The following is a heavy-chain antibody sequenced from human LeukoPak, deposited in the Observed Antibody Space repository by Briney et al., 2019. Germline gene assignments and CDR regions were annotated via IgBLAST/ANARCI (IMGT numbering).Heavy chain of an antibody. J-gene: IGHJ4*02. CDR2: ISSGSIEI. Sequence: GGSLTLSCAASEFTFSSYRMDWVRQAPGKGLEWVASISSGSIEIYYADAVKGRFTISRDNAKNSLYLQMSSLRGEDTAVYYCARGGYSHYDYWGPGTLVTVSS. CDR3: ARGGYSHYDY. V-gene: IGHV3-21*01. D-gene: IGHD6-13*01. CDR1: EFTFSSYR.